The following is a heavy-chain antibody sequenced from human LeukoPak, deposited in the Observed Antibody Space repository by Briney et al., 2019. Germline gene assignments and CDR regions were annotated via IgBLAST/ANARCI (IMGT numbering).Heavy chain of an antibody. J-gene: IGHJ5*02. CDR3: ARESYSYEILTGYQRATWFDP. Sequence: PSETLSLTCTVSGGSISSYYWSWIRQPAGKGLEWIGRMYTSGSTNYNSSLTSRVTMSVDTSKNQFSLRLSSVTAADTAIYYCARESYSYEILTGYQRATWFDPWGQGTLVTVSS. V-gene: IGHV4-4*07. CDR2: MYTSGST. D-gene: IGHD3-9*01. CDR1: GGSISSYY.